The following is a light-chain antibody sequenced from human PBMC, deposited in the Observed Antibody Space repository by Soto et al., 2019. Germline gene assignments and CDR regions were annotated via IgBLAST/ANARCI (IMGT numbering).Light chain of an antibody. CDR3: QQRSNWPWT. V-gene: IGKV3-11*01. Sequence: EIVLTQSPATLSLSPGERATLSCRASQSVSSYLAWYQQRPGQAPRLLIYDASGRATGIPARFSGSGSGTDFTLTISSLEPEDFAVYYCQQRSNWPWTFGQGTKVDIK. CDR1: QSVSSY. J-gene: IGKJ1*01. CDR2: DAS.